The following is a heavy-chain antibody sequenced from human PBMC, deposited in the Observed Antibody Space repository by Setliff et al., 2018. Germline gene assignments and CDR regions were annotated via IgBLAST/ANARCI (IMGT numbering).Heavy chain of an antibody. D-gene: IGHD3-16*01. J-gene: IGHJ3*02. CDR2: INPSSGAT. V-gene: IGHV1-2*06. CDR1: GYTFTGYY. Sequence: WASVKVSCKAFGYTFTGYYMYWVRQAPGQGLEWMGRINPSSGATIYAQKFQGRVTMTSDTSISTAYMELGRLRSDDTAVYFCARDGGGDSDAFDIWGQGTMVTVSS. CDR3: ARDGGGDSDAFDI.